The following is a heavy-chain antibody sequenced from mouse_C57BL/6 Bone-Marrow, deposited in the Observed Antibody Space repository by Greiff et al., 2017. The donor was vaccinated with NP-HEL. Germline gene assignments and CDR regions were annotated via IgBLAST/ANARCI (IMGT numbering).Heavy chain of an antibody. Sequence: EVMLVESGGGLVQPKGSLKLSCAASGFSFNTYAMNWVRQAPGKGLEWVARIRSKSNNYATYYADSVKDRFTISRDDSESMLYLQMNNLKTEDTAMYYCVRRGHYYGSSYWYFDVWGTGTTVTVSS. V-gene: IGHV10-1*01. CDR3: VRRGHYYGSSYWYFDV. J-gene: IGHJ1*03. CDR1: GFSFNTYA. D-gene: IGHD1-1*01. CDR2: IRSKSNNYAT.